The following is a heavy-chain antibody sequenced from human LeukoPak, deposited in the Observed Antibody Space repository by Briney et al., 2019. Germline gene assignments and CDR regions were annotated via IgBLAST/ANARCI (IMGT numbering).Heavy chain of an antibody. CDR3: ARAYYYDSSSYQRDYAFDI. D-gene: IGHD3-22*01. Sequence: PGGSLRLSCAASGFTFSSYSMNWVRQAPGKGLEWVSSISSSSSYIYYADSVKGRFTISRDNAKNSLYLQMNSLRAEDTAVYYCARAYYYDSSSYQRDYAFDIWGQGTMVTVSS. CDR1: GFTFSSYS. CDR2: ISSSSSYI. J-gene: IGHJ3*02. V-gene: IGHV3-21*01.